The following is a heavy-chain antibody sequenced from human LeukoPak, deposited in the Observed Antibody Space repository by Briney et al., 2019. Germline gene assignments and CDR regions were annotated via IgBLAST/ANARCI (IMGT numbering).Heavy chain of an antibody. V-gene: IGHV4-61*08. CDR3: ARSPAEIVVVPAAFDY. J-gene: IGHJ4*02. CDR1: GGSISSNVYY. Sequence: PSETLSLTCTVSGGSISSNVYYWSWIRQPPGKGLEWIGYIYYSGSTNYNPSLKSRVTISVDTSKNQFSLKLSSVTAADTAVYYCARSPAEIVVVPAAFDYWGQGTLVTVSS. D-gene: IGHD2-2*01. CDR2: IYYSGST.